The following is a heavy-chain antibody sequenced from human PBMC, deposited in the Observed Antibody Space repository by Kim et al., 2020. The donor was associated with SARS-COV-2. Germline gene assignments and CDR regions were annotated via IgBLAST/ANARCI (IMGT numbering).Heavy chain of an antibody. CDR2: IYYSGST. V-gene: IGHV4-59*13. CDR3: SRGYNYGCLYCAP. Sequence: SETLSLTCTVSGSISNYYWSWILQPPGKGLEWLGYIYYSGSTNSNPSLKSRVTISVDTTKNQNSLKLRSVTAADTAADYCSRGYNYGCLYCAPGGQGTL. CDR1: GSISNYY. D-gene: IGHD5-18*01. J-gene: IGHJ1*01.